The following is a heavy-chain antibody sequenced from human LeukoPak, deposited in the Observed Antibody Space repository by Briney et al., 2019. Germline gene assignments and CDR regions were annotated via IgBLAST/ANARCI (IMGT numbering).Heavy chain of an antibody. Sequence: GASVKVSCNASGYTFTGYYMHWVRQAPGQGLEWMGWINPNSGGTNCAQKFQGRVTMTRDTSISTAYMELSRLRSDDTAVYYCARVDGYYDSSGYYYFLDYWGQGTLVTVSS. V-gene: IGHV1-2*02. CDR1: GYTFTGYY. J-gene: IGHJ4*02. D-gene: IGHD3-22*01. CDR3: ARVDGYYDSSGYYYFLDY. CDR2: INPNSGGT.